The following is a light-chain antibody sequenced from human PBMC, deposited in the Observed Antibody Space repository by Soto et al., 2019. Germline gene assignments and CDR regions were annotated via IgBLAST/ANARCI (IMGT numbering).Light chain of an antibody. CDR2: DVS. CDR1: SSDVGGYNY. CDR3: SSYTSSSTV. V-gene: IGLV2-14*01. J-gene: IGLJ3*02. Sequence: QSVLTQPASVSGSPGQSITISCTGTSSDVGGYNYVSWYQQHPGKAPKLMIYDVSNRPSGVSNRFSGSKSGNTASLTISGLQAEGEADYYCSSYTSSSTVFGGGTKVTVL.